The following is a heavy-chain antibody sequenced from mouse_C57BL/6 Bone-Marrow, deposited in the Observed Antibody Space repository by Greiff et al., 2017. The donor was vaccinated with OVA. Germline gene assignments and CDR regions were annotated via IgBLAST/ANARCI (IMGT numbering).Heavy chain of an antibody. CDR3: ARERMDVTAQATAWFAY. CDR2: ISDGGSYT. CDR1: GFTFSSYA. V-gene: IGHV5-4*01. Sequence: EVKLVESGGGLVKPGGSLKLSCAASGFTFSSYAMSWVRQTPEKRLEWVATISDGGSYTYYPDNVKGRFTISRDNAKNNLYLQMSHLKSEDTAMYYCARERMDVTAQATAWFAYWGQGTLVTVSA. D-gene: IGHD3-2*02. J-gene: IGHJ3*01.